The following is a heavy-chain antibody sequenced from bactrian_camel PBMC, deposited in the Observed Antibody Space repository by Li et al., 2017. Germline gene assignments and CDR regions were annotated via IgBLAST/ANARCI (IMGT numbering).Heavy chain of an antibody. J-gene: IGHJ4*01. D-gene: IGHD7*01. CDR2: TDFDGNA. V-gene: IGHV3S53*01. Sequence: HVQLVESGGGSVQAGGSLKLSCTAAEDIVNAMFRTCAMGWYRQNTGEERPGKDRELVSYTDFDGNAKYADSVKGRFTISRDNDKNTLYLEMNSLSTGDTAIYLCVVGGQISWERYWHRGIRGQGTQVTVS. CDR3: VVGGQISWERYWHRGI. CDR1: EDIVNAMFRTCA.